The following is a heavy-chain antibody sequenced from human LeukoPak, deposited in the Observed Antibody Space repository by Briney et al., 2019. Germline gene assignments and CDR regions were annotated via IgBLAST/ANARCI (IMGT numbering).Heavy chain of an antibody. J-gene: IGHJ3*02. V-gene: IGHV1-24*01. CDR1: GYTLTELS. D-gene: IGHD3-22*01. Sequence: ASVKVSCKVSGYTLTELSMHWVRQAPGKGLEWMGGFDPEDGETIYAQKFQGRVTMTTDTSTSTAYMELRSLRSDDTAVYYCARMMTPRHYYDRSGYYYGAFDIWGQGTMVTASS. CDR2: FDPEDGET. CDR3: ARMMTPRHYYDRSGYYYGAFDI.